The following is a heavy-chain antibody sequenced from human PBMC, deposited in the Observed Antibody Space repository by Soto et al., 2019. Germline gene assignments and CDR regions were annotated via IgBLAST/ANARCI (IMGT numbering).Heavy chain of an antibody. V-gene: IGHV1-69*01. CDR3: ARENGVAVATIHYYFDY. CDR2: IIPVFGTT. D-gene: IGHD6-19*01. J-gene: IGHJ4*02. CDR1: GGTFKNNG. Sequence: QVHLVQSGAEVKKAGSSVKVSCKAPGGTFKNNGISWVRQAPVQGLEWMGGIIPVFGTTNYAQKFQGRLTITAADSTSTVYMELSRLRYDDTAVYYCARENGVAVATIHYYFDYWGQGTLVTVSS.